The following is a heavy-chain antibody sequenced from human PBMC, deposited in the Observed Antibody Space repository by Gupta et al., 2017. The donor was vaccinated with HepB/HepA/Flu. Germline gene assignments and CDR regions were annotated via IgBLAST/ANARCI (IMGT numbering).Heavy chain of an antibody. CDR1: GGTFSRYA. CDR2: IIPILGIA. V-gene: IGHV1-69*04. J-gene: IGHJ5*02. CDR3: ARDRIALAGTSWGNWFDP. Sequence: QDLLVQTWAEVKKAGCWGKVCCKASGGTFSRYAISWVGQAPGQGLEWRGRIIPILGIANYAQKFQGRVTITADKSTSTAYLELSSLRSEDTAVYYCARDRIALAGTSWGNWFDPWGQGTLVTVSS. D-gene: IGHD6-19*01.